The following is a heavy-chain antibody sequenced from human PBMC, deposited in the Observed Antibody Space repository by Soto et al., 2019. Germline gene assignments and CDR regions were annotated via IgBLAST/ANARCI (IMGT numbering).Heavy chain of an antibody. J-gene: IGHJ6*02. CDR2: IIPIFGTA. CDR3: ARSSSTSSKGWDYYYYYGMDV. CDR1: GGTFSSYA. D-gene: IGHD2-2*01. V-gene: IGHV1-69*13. Sequence: ASVKVSCKASGGTFSSYAISWVRQAPGQGLEWMGGIIPIFGTANYAQKFQGRVTITADESTSTAYMELSSLRSEDTAVYYCARSSSTSSKGWDYYYYYGMDVWGQGTTVTVSS.